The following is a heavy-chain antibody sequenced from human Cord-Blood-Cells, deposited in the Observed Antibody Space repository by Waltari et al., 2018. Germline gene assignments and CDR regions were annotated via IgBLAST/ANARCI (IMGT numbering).Heavy chain of an antibody. CDR2: INPNSGGT. CDR3: ARVRGYSGSYDAFDI. D-gene: IGHD1-26*01. Sequence: QVQLVQSGAEVKKPGASVKVSCKASGYTFTGYYMHWVRQAPGQGLECMGWINPNSGGTNYAQKFQVWGTITRDTAISTAYMELSRLRSDDTAVYYCARVRGYSGSYDAFDIWGQGTMVTVSS. CDR1: GYTFTGYY. J-gene: IGHJ3*02. V-gene: IGHV1-2*04.